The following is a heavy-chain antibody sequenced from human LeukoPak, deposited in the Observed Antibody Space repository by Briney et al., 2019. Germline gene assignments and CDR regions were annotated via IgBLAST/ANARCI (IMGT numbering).Heavy chain of an antibody. V-gene: IGHV3-7*01. D-gene: IGHD5-24*01. Sequence: GGSLRLSCTASGFTFSTYWMSWVRQAPGKGLEWVANINQDGSDKYYVDSVKGRFTISRDNAKNSLYLQMNSLRAEDTAVYYCARDWGRDGYRDHHDAFDIWGQGTMVTVSS. CDR3: ARDWGRDGYRDHHDAFDI. CDR2: INQDGSDK. J-gene: IGHJ3*02. CDR1: GFTFSTYW.